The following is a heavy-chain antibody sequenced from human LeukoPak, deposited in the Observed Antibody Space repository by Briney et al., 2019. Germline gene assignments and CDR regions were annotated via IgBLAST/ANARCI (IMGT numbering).Heavy chain of an antibody. V-gene: IGHV1-2*02. J-gene: IGHJ4*02. CDR2: INPNSGGT. CDR1: GYTFTGYY. CDR3: ARVTTELRYCSSTSCYPFDY. Sequence: ASVKVSCKASGYTFTGYYMHWVRQAPGQGLEWMGWINPNSGGTNYAQKFQGRVTMTRDTSISTAYMELSRLRSDDTAVYYCARVTTELRYCSSTSCYPFDYWGQGTLVTVSS. D-gene: IGHD2-2*01.